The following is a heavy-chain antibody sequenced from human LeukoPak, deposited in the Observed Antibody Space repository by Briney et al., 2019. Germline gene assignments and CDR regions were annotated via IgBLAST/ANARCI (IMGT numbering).Heavy chain of an antibody. J-gene: IGHJ4*02. Sequence: NPGGSLRLSCAASGFTFSDYYMTWIRQAPGKGLEWVSYISNSSSYTNYADSVQGRFTISRDNAKESLSLQMNSLRAEDTAVYYCARTRGGIVGATFDYWGQGTLVTVSS. CDR3: ARTRGGIVGATFDY. CDR1: GFTFSDYY. V-gene: IGHV3-11*03. CDR2: ISNSSSYT. D-gene: IGHD1-26*01.